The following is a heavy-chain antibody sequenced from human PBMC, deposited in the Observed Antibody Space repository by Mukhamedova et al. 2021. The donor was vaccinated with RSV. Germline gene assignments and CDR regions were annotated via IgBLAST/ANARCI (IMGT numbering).Heavy chain of an antibody. D-gene: IGHD3-16*01. CDR3: AKDRLGYYYYMDV. J-gene: IGHJ6*03. V-gene: IGHV3-30*18. Sequence: GLEWVAVISYDGSNKYYADSVKGRFTISRDNSKNTLYLQMNSLRAEDTAVYYCAKDRLGYYYYMDVWGKGTTVTVSS. CDR2: ISYDGSNK.